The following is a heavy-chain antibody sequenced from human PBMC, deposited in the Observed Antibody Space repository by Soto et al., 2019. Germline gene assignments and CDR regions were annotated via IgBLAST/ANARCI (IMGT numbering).Heavy chain of an antibody. Sequence: PSETLSLTCAVYGGSFSCYYWSWIRQPPGKGPEWIGEINHSGSTNYNPSLKSRVTISVDTSKNQFSLKLSSVTAADTAVYYCARGYYDYVWGSYRYYYGMDVWGQGTTVTVSS. CDR1: GGSFSCYY. D-gene: IGHD3-16*02. CDR2: INHSGST. J-gene: IGHJ6*02. V-gene: IGHV4-34*01. CDR3: ARGYYDYVWGSYRYYYGMDV.